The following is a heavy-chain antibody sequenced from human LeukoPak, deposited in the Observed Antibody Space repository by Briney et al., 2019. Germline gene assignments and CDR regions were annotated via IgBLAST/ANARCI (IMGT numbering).Heavy chain of an antibody. D-gene: IGHD2-15*01. Sequence: GGSLRLSCAASGFSFRNYWMGWVRQAPGKGLEWVANTKPDGSAEYYADSVRGRFTASRDNANNLLYLQMNRLRAEDTAVYYCARDGGLHTSLDYWGQGTLLTASS. CDR3: ARDGGLHTSLDY. J-gene: IGHJ4*02. CDR2: TKPDGSAE. V-gene: IGHV3-7*01. CDR1: GFSFRNYW.